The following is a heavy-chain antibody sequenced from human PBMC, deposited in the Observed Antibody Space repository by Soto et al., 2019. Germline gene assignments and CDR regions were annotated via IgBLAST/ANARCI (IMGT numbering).Heavy chain of an antibody. V-gene: IGHV3-33*01. D-gene: IGHD1-26*01. CDR3: ASDLVGASDSYGLDV. J-gene: IGHJ6*02. Sequence: GGSLRLSCAASGFTFSNYGMHWVRQAPGKGREWVAILWHDGNNKYYADSVRGRFIISRDNSKNRLYLQMNSLRAEDTAVYYCASDLVGASDSYGLDVWGQGTPVTVSS. CDR2: LWHDGNNK. CDR1: GFTFSNYG.